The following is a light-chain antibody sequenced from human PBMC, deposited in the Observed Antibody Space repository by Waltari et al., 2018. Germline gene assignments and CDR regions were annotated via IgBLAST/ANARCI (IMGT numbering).Light chain of an antibody. Sequence: QHHPGKAPKVMIYGVSKRPSAVSNRFSGSKSGNTASLTISGLQAEDEADYYCTSYAISTTSPVLFGGGTKLTVL. CDR3: TSYAISTTSPVL. V-gene: IGLV2-14*03. CDR2: GVS. J-gene: IGLJ2*01.